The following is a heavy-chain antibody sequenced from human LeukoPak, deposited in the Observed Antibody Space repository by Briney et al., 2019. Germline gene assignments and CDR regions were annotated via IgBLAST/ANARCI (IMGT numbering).Heavy chain of an antibody. Sequence: GASVKVSCKASGYTXTSYGISWVRQTPGQGLEWMGWINSYNGNTNYAQKLQGRVTMTTDTSTSTAYMELRSLRSDDTAVYYCARVPGGIASFGGYYGMDVWGQGTTVTVSS. CDR3: ARVPGGIASFGGYYGMDV. D-gene: IGHD3-10*01. V-gene: IGHV1-18*01. J-gene: IGHJ6*02. CDR2: INSYNGNT. CDR1: GYTXTSYG.